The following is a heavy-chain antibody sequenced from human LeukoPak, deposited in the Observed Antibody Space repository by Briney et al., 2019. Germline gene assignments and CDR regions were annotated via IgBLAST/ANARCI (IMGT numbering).Heavy chain of an antibody. CDR3: ARDLRYYYDSSEPMFDP. CDR1: GGSISSYY. Sequence: SETLSLTCTVSGGSISSYYWSWIRQPPGKGLEWIGYIYYSGSTNYNPSLKSRVTISVDTSKNQFSLKLSSVTAADTAVYYCARDLRYYYDSSEPMFDPRGKGTLVTVSS. V-gene: IGHV4-59*01. D-gene: IGHD3-22*01. J-gene: IGHJ5*02. CDR2: IYYSGST.